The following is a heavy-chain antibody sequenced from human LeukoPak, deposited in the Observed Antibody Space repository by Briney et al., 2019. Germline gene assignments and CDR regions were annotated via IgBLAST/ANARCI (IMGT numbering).Heavy chain of an antibody. CDR2: ISSSGSTI. J-gene: IGHJ5*02. Sequence: GGSLRLSCAASGFTFSSYEMNWVRQAPGKGLEWDSYISSSGSTIYYADSVKGRFTISRDNAKNSLYLQMNSLRAEDTAVYYCARFVVVPAARRGWFDPWGQGTLVTVSS. V-gene: IGHV3-48*03. CDR3: ARFVVVPAARRGWFDP. CDR1: GFTFSSYE. D-gene: IGHD2-2*01.